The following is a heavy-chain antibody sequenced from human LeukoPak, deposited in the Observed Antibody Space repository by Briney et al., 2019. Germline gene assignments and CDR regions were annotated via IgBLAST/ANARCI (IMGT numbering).Heavy chain of an antibody. V-gene: IGHV3-7*01. D-gene: IGHD6-13*01. CDR2: INQHGNEK. J-gene: IGHJ4*02. Sequence: GGSLRLSCAASGFSFASHWMIWVRQAPGKGLEWLANINQHGNEKYHADSVEGRFTISRDNARNLLYLQMNSLRAEASAIYYCVRDGEAPGLYFDSWGQGTLLTVSS. CDR1: GFSFASHW. CDR3: VRDGEAPGLYFDS.